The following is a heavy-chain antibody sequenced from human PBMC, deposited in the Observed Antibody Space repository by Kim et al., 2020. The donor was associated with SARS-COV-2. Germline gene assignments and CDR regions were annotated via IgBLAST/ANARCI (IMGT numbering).Heavy chain of an antibody. CDR1: GGSFSGYY. Sequence: SETLSLTCAVYGGSFSGYYWSWIRQPPGKGLEWIGEINHSGSTNYNPSLKSRVTISVDTSKNQFSLKLSSVTAADTAVYYCARGRSSDGRYFQHWGQGTL. CDR2: INHSGST. CDR3: ARGRSSDGRYFQH. V-gene: IGHV4-34*01. J-gene: IGHJ1*01. D-gene: IGHD6-6*01.